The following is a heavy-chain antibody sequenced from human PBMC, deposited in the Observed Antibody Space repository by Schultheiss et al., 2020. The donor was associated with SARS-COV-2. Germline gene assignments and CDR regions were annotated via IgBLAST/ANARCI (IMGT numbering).Heavy chain of an antibody. CDR1: GFTFSSYG. Sequence: GESLKISCAASGFTFSSYGMHWVRQAPGKGLEWVAVISYDGSNKYYADSVKGRFTISRDNSKNTLYLQMNSLRAEDTAVYYCAEDSSGHYAPRSWGQGTLVTVSS. CDR3: AEDSSGHYAPRS. D-gene: IGHD4-17*01. V-gene: IGHV3-30*18. CDR2: ISYDGSNK. J-gene: IGHJ4*02.